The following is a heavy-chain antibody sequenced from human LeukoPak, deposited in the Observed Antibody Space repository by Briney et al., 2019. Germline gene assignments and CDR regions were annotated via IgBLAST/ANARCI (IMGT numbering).Heavy chain of an antibody. Sequence: NPSETLSLTCTVSGDSITNYYWTWIRQPPGKALEWVGYIHYSGSTNYNPSLKSRVTISVDTSKNQFSLKLSSVTAADTAVYYCARASVTYYYYYYMDVWGKGTTVTVSS. CDR3: ARASVTYYYYYYMDV. V-gene: IGHV4-59*01. J-gene: IGHJ6*03. CDR2: IHYSGST. CDR1: GDSITNYY. D-gene: IGHD4-11*01.